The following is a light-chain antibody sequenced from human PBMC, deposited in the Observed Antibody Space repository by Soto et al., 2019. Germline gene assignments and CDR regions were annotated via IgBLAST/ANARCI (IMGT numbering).Light chain of an antibody. J-gene: IGLJ1*01. V-gene: IGLV2-14*01. Sequence: VLTQPASVSGSPEHSSTISCTGTRSDFGGYNYVSWYQQHPGKAPKLMIYDVSNRPSGFSNRFSGSKSGDTASLSISGLQAEDEADYYCSSYTSSFYVFGTGTKVT. CDR1: RSDFGGYNY. CDR3: SSYTSSFYV. CDR2: DVS.